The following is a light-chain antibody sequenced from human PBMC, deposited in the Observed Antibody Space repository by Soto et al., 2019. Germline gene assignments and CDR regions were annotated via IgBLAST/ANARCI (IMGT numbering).Light chain of an antibody. V-gene: IGLV3-1*01. CDR3: QAWDSSRGV. CDR1: KLGDKY. CDR2: QDS. Sequence: SYELTQRPSVSVSPGQTASITCSGDKLGDKYACWYQQKPGQSPVLVIYQDSKRPSGIPERFSGSNSGNTATLTISGTQAMDAADYYCQAWDSSRGVFGGGTKLTVL. J-gene: IGLJ2*01.